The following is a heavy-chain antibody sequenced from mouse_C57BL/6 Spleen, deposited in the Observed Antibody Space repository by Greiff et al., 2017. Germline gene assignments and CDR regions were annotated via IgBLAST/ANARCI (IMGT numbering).Heavy chain of an antibody. D-gene: IGHD3-2*02. J-gene: IGHJ3*01. CDR1: GYTFTSYW. V-gene: IGHV1-50*01. Sequence: VQLQQPGAELVKPGASVKLSCKASGYTFTSYWMQWVKQRPGQGLEWIGEIDPSDSYTNYNQKFKGKATLTVDTSSSTAYMQLSSLTSEDSAVYYCATRQLRLREFAYWGQGTLVTVSA. CDR3: ATRQLRLREFAY. CDR2: IDPSDSYT.